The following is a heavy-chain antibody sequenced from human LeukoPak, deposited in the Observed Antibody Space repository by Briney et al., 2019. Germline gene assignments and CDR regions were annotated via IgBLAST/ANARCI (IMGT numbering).Heavy chain of an antibody. Sequence: GSLRLSCAASGFTFSSYSMNWVRQAPGKGLEWIGEINHSGSTNYNPSLKSRVTISVDTSKNQFSLKLSSVTAADTAVYYCARRSVRGVMKYWGQGTLVTVSS. CDR3: ARRSVRGVMKY. D-gene: IGHD3-10*01. CDR1: GFTFSSYS. CDR2: INHSGST. J-gene: IGHJ4*02. V-gene: IGHV4-34*01.